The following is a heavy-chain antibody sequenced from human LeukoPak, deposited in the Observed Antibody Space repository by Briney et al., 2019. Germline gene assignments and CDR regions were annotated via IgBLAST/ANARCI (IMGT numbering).Heavy chain of an antibody. CDR2: ISSSGSTI. CDR3: AREEGGSDAFDI. J-gene: IGHJ3*02. D-gene: IGHD1-26*01. Sequence: PGGSLRLSCAASGFTFSSYEMNWVRQAPGKGLEWVSCISSSGSTIYYADSVKGRFTISRDNAKNSLYLQMNSLRAEDTAVYYCAREEGGSDAFDIWGQGTMVTVSS. CDR1: GFTFSSYE. V-gene: IGHV3-48*03.